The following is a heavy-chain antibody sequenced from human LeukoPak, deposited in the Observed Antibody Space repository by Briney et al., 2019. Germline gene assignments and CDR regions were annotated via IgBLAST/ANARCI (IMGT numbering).Heavy chain of an antibody. D-gene: IGHD5-12*01. CDR1: GFIVSTDY. CDR2: IYSGGST. Sequence: PGGSLRLSCAASGFIVSTDYMSWVRQAPGKGLEWVSAIYSGGSTYYADSVKGRFTISRDNSKNTLHLQMNNLRAEDTAVYYCARDGYSGYHWLSWGQGTLVTVSS. CDR3: ARDGYSGYHWLS. J-gene: IGHJ4*02. V-gene: IGHV3-53*01.